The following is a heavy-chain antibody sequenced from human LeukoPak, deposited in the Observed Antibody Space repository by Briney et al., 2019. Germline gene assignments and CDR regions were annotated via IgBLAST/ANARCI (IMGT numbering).Heavy chain of an antibody. CDR3: ARWVPFWSGYHFDY. J-gene: IGHJ4*02. CDR2: IYPGDSDT. V-gene: IGHV5-51*01. D-gene: IGHD3-3*01. Sequence: PGESLKISCKGSGYNFTSYWIGRARQMPGKGLEWMGIIYPGDSDTRYSPSFQGQVTISADKSISTAYLQWSSLKASDTAMYYCARWVPFWSGYHFDYWGQGTLVSVSS. CDR1: GYNFTSYW.